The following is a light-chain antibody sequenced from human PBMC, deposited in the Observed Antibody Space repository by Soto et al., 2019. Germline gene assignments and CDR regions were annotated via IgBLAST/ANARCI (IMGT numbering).Light chain of an antibody. J-gene: IGKJ5*01. V-gene: IGKV3-20*01. Sequence: EIVLTQSPGTLSLSPGERATLSCRASQSISSSYLAWYQQKPGQAPRFLIYGASSRATGIPDRFSGSGSGTDFTLTISRLEPEDFAVYYCQNYGSSPPITFGQGTRLEIK. CDR1: QSISSSY. CDR3: QNYGSSPPIT. CDR2: GAS.